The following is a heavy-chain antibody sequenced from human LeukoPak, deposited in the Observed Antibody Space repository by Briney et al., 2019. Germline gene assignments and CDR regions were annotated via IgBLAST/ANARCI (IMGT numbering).Heavy chain of an antibody. CDR3: ARGGPNYYDSSGYYSFVY. V-gene: IGHV3-21*01. CDR1: GFTFSSYS. CDR2: ISSSSSYI. J-gene: IGHJ4*02. Sequence: GGSLRLSCAASGFTFSSYSMNWVRQAPGKGLEWVSSISSSSSYIYYADSVKGRFTISKDNAKNSLYLQMNSLRAEDTAVYYCARGGPNYYDSSGYYSFVYWGQGTLVTVSS. D-gene: IGHD3-22*01.